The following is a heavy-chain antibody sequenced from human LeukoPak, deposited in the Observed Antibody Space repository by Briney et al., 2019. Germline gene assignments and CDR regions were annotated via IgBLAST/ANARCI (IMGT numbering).Heavy chain of an antibody. D-gene: IGHD3-10*01. Sequence: SETLSLNCTVSGGSISSYYWSWIRQPPGKGLEWIGYIYYSGSTNYNPSLKSRVTISVDTSKNQFSLKLSSVTAADTAVYYCAGTYYYGSGSFDYWGQGTLVTVSS. J-gene: IGHJ4*02. V-gene: IGHV4-59*08. CDR2: IYYSGST. CDR3: AGTYYYGSGSFDY. CDR1: GGSISSYY.